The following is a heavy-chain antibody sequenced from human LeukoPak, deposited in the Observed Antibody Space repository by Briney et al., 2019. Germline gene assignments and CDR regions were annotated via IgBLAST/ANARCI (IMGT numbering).Heavy chain of an antibody. CDR2: IIPIFGTA. CDR3: ARDPYCSTTSCYTLFDP. CDR1: GGTFSSYA. J-gene: IGHJ5*02. D-gene: IGHD2-2*02. Sequence: ASVKVSCTASGGTFSSYAISWVRQAPGQGLEWMGGIIPIFGTANYPQKIQGRVTITADASTSTAYMALSSLRSEDTAVYYCARDPYCSTTSCYTLFDPWGQGTLVTVSS. V-gene: IGHV1-69*13.